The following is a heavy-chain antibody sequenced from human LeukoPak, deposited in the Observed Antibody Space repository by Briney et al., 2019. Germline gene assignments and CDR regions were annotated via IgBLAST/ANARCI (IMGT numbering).Heavy chain of an antibody. D-gene: IGHD3-10*01. J-gene: IGHJ2*01. CDR3: AKGSRVPSPWYFDL. V-gene: IGHV3-23*01. Sequence: GGSLRLSCAASGFIVSSNYMTWVRQAPGKGLEWVSAISGSGGSTYYADSVKGRFTISRDNSKNTLYLQMNSLRAEDTAVYYCAKGSRVPSPWYFDLWGRGTLVTVSP. CDR2: ISGSGGST. CDR1: GFIVSSNY.